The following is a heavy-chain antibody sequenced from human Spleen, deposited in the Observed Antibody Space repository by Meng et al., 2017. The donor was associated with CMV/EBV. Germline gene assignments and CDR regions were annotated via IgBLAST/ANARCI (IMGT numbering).Heavy chain of an antibody. D-gene: IGHD3-3*01. V-gene: IGHV3-48*03. CDR2: ISSSGSTI. J-gene: IGHJ6*02. Sequence: GESLKISCAASGFTFSSYEMNWVRQAPGKGLEWVSYISSSGSTIYYADSVKGRFTISRDNAKNSLYLQMNSLRAEDTAVYYCARDGTYYDFWSGYYPYYGMDVWGQGTTVTVSS. CDR3: ARDGTYYDFWSGYYPYYGMDV. CDR1: GFTFSSYE.